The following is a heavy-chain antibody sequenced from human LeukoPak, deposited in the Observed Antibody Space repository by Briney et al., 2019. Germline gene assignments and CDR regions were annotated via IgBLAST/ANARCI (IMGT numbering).Heavy chain of an antibody. J-gene: IGHJ4*02. Sequence: PGGSLRLSCAASGFTFSTYWMSWVRQAPGKGLEWVANIKQDGSEEYYVDSLKGRFTISRDNANNSLYLQMNSLRVGDTAVYYCASMAAAGTYWGQGTLVTVSS. D-gene: IGHD6-13*01. CDR1: GFTFSTYW. CDR2: IKQDGSEE. V-gene: IGHV3-7*01. CDR3: ASMAAAGTY.